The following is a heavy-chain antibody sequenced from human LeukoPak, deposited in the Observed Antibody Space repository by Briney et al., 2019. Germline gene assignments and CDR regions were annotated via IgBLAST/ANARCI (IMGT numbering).Heavy chain of an antibody. CDR2: IKSGFTV. CDR1: GFTFSSYE. D-gene: IGHD5-24*01. CDR3: TRDRQRYGSVLDF. J-gene: IGHJ4*02. Sequence: SGGSLRLSCEASGFTFSSYEMTWVRQAPGKGLEWVSSIKSGFTVFYADSVKGRFTISRDNAKNSLYLQMNSVRHEDTAVYYYTRDRQRYGSVLDFWGQGTLVTVSS. V-gene: IGHV3-48*03.